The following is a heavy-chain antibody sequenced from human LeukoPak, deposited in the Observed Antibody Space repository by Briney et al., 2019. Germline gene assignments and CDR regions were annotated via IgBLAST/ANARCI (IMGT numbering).Heavy chain of an antibody. V-gene: IGHV3-7*01. CDR3: ARDKVLRFLEWLDHNEFDY. J-gene: IGHJ4*02. CDR1: GFSFSSYW. D-gene: IGHD3-3*01. CDR2: IKQDGSEK. Sequence: PGGSLRLSCAASGFSFSSYWMSWVRQAPGKGLEWVANIKQDGSEKYYVDSVKGRFTISRDNAKNSLYLQMNSLRAEDTAVYYCARDKVLRFLEWLDHNEFDYWGQGTLVTVSS.